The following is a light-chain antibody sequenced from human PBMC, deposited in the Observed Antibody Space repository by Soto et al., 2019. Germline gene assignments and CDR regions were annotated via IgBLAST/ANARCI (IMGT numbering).Light chain of an antibody. CDR2: EVN. V-gene: IGLV2-14*01. Sequence: QSVLTQPASVSGSPGQSVTISCTGASSDVGGNDYVSWYQQHPGKAPKLTLYEVNNRPSGVSNHFSGSKSGNTASLIISGLQADDEADYYCSSYSTTSTLVFGSGTKVTVL. CDR3: SSYSTTSTLV. CDR1: SSDVGGNDY. J-gene: IGLJ1*01.